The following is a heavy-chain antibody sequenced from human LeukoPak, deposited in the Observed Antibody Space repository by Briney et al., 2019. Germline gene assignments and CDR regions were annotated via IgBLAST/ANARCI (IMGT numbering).Heavy chain of an antibody. D-gene: IGHD6-19*01. CDR1: GYTFIGYY. J-gene: IGHJ6*02. V-gene: IGHV1-2*02. CDR3: ARLSSDWDYGMDV. Sequence: ASVKVSCKASGYTFIGYYLHWVRQAPAQGPEWVGWINPNRGDTNYAQKFQGRVTMTRDTSISTAYMELSRLTSDDTAVYYCARLSSDWDYGMDVWGQGTTVTVSS. CDR2: INPNRGDT.